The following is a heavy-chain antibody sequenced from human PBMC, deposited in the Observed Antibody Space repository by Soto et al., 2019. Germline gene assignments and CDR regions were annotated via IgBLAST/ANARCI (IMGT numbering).Heavy chain of an antibody. Sequence: PSETLSLTCTFSCGSISRGGYYWSCIRQHPGKGLEWIGYIYYSGSTDYNPSLKSRVTISVDTSKNQFSLKLSSVTAADTAVYYCARGAGYCSSTSCLGTYYYGMDVWGQGTTVTVSS. CDR2: IYYSGST. V-gene: IGHV4-31*03. D-gene: IGHD2-2*03. CDR1: CGSISRGGYY. CDR3: ARGAGYCSSTSCLGTYYYGMDV. J-gene: IGHJ6*02.